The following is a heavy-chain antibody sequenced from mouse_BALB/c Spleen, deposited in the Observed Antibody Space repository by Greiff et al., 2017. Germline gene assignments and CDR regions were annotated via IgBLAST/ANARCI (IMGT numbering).Heavy chain of an antibody. J-gene: IGHJ4*01. V-gene: IGHV5-17*02. CDR3: AREMYGY. CDR1: GFTFSSFG. Sequence: DVKLVESGGGLVQPGGSRKLSCAASGFTFSSFGMHWVRQAPEKGLEWVAYISSGSSTIYYADTVKGRFTISRDNPKNTLFLQMTSLRSEDTAMYYCAREMYGYWGQGTSVTVSS. D-gene: IGHD2-10*02. CDR2: ISSGSSTI.